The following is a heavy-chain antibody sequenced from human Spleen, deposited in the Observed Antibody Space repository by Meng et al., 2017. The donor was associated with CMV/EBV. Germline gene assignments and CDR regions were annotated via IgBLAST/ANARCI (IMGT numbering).Heavy chain of an antibody. V-gene: IGHV3-23*01. Sequence: GESLKISCAASGFTFSDYYMSWIRQAPGKGLEWVSRISAFGTSTYYADSVKGRFTISRDDSKNTVFLQVKSLRGEDTAIYFCAKDKTYYYDSSGYYFHDWGQGTLVTVSS. J-gene: IGHJ4*02. D-gene: IGHD3-22*01. CDR2: ISAFGTST. CDR3: AKDKTYYYDSSGYYFHD. CDR1: GFTFSDYY.